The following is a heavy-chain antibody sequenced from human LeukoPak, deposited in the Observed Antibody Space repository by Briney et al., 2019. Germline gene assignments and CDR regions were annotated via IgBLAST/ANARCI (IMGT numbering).Heavy chain of an antibody. V-gene: IGHV3-15*01. CDR3: TTLYDYVWGSYRYKGGYYFDY. CDR1: GFTFSDYY. Sequence: GGSLRLSCAASGFTFSDYYMSWVRQAPGKGLEWVGRIKSKTDGGTTDYAAPVKGRFTISRDDSKNTLYLQMNSLKTEDTAVYYCTTLYDYVWGSYRYKGGYYFDYWGQGTLVTVSS. CDR2: IKSKTDGGTT. J-gene: IGHJ4*02. D-gene: IGHD3-16*02.